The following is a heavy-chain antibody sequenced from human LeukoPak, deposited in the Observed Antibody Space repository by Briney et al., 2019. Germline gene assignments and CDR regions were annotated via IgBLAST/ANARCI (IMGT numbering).Heavy chain of an antibody. J-gene: IGHJ1*01. CDR1: GGSISSGGYS. Sequence: SETLSLTCAVSGGSISSGGYSWSWIRQPPGEGLEWIGYIYHSGSTYYNPSLKSRVTISVDRSKNQFSLKLSSVTAADTAVYYCARGDYYGSSDFQHWGQGTLVTVSS. V-gene: IGHV4-30-2*01. D-gene: IGHD3-10*01. CDR3: ARGDYYGSSDFQH. CDR2: IYHSGST.